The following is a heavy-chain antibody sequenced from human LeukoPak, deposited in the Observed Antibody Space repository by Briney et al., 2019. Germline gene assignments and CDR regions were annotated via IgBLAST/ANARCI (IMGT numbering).Heavy chain of an antibody. V-gene: IGHV3-23*01. CDR2: ISGSGGST. CDR3: AKEGELAYFDY. CDR1: GFTFSSYA. Sequence: SGGSLRLSCAASGFTFSSYAMSWVRQAPGKGLEWVSGISGSGGSTYYADSAKGRFTISRDNSKNTVYLQMNSLRAEDTAVYYCAKEGELAYFDYWGQGTLVTVSS. D-gene: IGHD1-26*01. J-gene: IGHJ4*02.